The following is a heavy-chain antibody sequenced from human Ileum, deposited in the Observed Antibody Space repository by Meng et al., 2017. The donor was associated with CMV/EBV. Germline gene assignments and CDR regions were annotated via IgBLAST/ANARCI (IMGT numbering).Heavy chain of an antibody. CDR1: GFTFTNYH. D-gene: IGHD1-26*01. J-gene: IGHJ5*02. V-gene: IGHV1-46*04. Sequence: ASVKVSCKASGFTFTNYHIHWVRQAPGQGLEWMGIINLSAGNTKYTPKLQGRVTITRDTSTSTVYMELSSLTSEDTAVYYCAREVANGIGATASWGQGTLVTVSS. CDR2: INLSAGNT. CDR3: AREVANGIGATAS.